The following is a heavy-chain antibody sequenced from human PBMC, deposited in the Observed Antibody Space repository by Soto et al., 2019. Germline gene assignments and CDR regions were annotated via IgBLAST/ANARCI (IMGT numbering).Heavy chain of an antibody. CDR2: ISGSGGST. CDR1: GFTFSSYA. V-gene: IGHV3-23*01. J-gene: IGHJ3*02. D-gene: IGHD6-19*01. CDR3: AKVWASSGWYKDAFDI. Sequence: GGSLRLSCAASGFTFSSYAMSWVRQAPGKGLEWVSAISGSGGSTYYADSVKGRFTISRDNSKNTLYLQMNSLRAEDTAVYYCAKVWASSGWYKDAFDIWGQGTMVTVSS.